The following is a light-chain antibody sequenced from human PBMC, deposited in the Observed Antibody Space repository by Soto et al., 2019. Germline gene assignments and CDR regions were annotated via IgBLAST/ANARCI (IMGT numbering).Light chain of an antibody. CDR1: SSDVGGYNY. V-gene: IGLV2-14*01. J-gene: IGLJ1*01. CDR3: SSYTSSSTYV. Sequence: QSVLTQPASVSGSPGQSITISCTGTSSDVGGYNYVSWYQHHPGKAPKLMIYEVSNRASGVSNRFSGSKSGNTASLTISGNQARDEADYYCSSYTSSSTYVFGTGTKVTVL. CDR2: EVS.